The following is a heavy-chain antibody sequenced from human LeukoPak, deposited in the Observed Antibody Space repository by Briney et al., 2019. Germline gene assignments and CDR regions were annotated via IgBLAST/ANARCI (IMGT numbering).Heavy chain of an antibody. D-gene: IGHD2-15*01. V-gene: IGHV4-30-4*01. J-gene: IGHJ5*02. CDR2: MYYGGST. CDR3: ARVIPDIVVVVAAIGWFDP. CDR1: GDSISSDHYY. Sequence: SETLSLTCTVSGDSISSDHYYWSWIRQPPGKGLEWIGCMYYGGSTYYNPSLKSRITISLDTSKNQFSLKLRSVTAAETAVYYCARVIPDIVVVVAAIGWFDPWGQGSLVTVSS.